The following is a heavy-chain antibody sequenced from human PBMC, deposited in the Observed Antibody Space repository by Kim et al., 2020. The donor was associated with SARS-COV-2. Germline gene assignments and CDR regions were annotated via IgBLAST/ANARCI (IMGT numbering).Heavy chain of an antibody. CDR1: GYSFTSYW. V-gene: IGHV5-10-1*01. CDR2: IDPSDSYT. J-gene: IGHJ5*02. D-gene: IGHD2-15*01. CDR3: ARSARIPDCSGGSCYWFDP. Sequence: GESLKISCKGSGYSFTSYWISWVRQMPGKGLEWMGRIDPSDSYTNYSPSFQGHVTISADKSISTAYLQWSSLKASDTAMYYCARSARIPDCSGGSCYWFDPWGQGTLVTVSS.